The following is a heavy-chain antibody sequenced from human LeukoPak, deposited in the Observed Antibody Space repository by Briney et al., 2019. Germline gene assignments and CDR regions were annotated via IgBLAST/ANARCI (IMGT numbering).Heavy chain of an antibody. Sequence: SETLSPTCTVSGGSISSYYWSWIRQPPGKGLEWIGYIYYSGSTNYNPSLKSRVTISVDTSKNQFSLKLSSVTAADTAVYYCASLGIAVAGQVYWGQGTLVTVSS. CDR1: GGSISSYY. V-gene: IGHV4-59*08. CDR2: IYYSGST. J-gene: IGHJ4*02. D-gene: IGHD6-19*01. CDR3: ASLGIAVAGQVY.